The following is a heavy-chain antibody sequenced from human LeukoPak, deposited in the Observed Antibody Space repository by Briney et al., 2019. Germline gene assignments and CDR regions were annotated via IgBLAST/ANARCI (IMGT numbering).Heavy chain of an antibody. CDR1: GFTFSRYV. D-gene: IGHD3-10*01. V-gene: IGHV3-30*03. CDR3: ARSKGFGEFFDAFDI. Sequence: GRSLRLSCAASGFTFSRYVINRVRQAPGKGPEWVAVVLSEGSNKYYGDSVKGRFIISRDNSMNTLYLQMNSLRAEDTAVYYCARSKGFGEFFDAFDIWGQGTLVTVSS. J-gene: IGHJ3*02. CDR2: VLSEGSNK.